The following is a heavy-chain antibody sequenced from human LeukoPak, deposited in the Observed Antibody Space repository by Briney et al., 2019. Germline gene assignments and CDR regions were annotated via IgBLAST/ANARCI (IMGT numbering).Heavy chain of an antibody. CDR1: GFTFSNYA. J-gene: IGHJ4*02. CDR3: AKKLSGSGWYGG. V-gene: IGHV3-23*01. D-gene: IGHD6-19*01. Sequence: GGSLRLSCAASGFTFSNYAMIWVRQAPGKGLEWVSAISGSADSAYYADSVKGRFTISRDNSKNTLYLQMDSLRAEDTAVYYCAKKLSGSGWYGGWGQGTLVTVSS. CDR2: ISGSADSA.